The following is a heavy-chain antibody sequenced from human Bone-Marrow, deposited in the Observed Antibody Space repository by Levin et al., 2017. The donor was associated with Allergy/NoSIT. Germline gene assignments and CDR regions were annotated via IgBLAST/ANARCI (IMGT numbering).Heavy chain of an antibody. CDR3: ARAGGSHRPDFDS. CDR1: GFSFSDHG. J-gene: IGHJ4*02. D-gene: IGHD1-1*01. CDR2: VSYDGKNQ. Sequence: GGSLRLSCVGSGFSFSDHGIHWVRQAPGKGLEWVSVVSYDGKNQFYAHSVKGRFTMSRDNSKNTVYLHLSSLRAEDTALYYCARAGGSHRPDFDSWGRGGLITV. V-gene: IGHV3-30*03.